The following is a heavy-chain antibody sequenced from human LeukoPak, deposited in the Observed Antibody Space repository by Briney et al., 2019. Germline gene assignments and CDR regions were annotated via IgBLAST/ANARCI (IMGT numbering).Heavy chain of an antibody. CDR2: VYYIGKP. D-gene: IGHD3-16*01. V-gene: IGHV4-59*12. CDR3: ARRFRTGGDLHHDAYDV. Sequence: SETLSLTCSVSGGSISDYFWGWIRQPPGKGLERIGHVYYIGKPTCSPSLESRVSISVDTPKNQFSLELTSVTAADTAVYYCARRFRTGGDLHHDAYDVWGQGTVVTVSS. CDR1: GGSISDYF. J-gene: IGHJ3*01.